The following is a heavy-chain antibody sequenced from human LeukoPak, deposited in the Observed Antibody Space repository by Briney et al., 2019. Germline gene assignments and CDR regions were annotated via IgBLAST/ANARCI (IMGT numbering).Heavy chain of an antibody. CDR1: GFTFSSYS. J-gene: IGHJ4*02. CDR3: AKGRGTTVTAAANY. Sequence: GGSLRLSCAASGFTFSSYSMSWVRQAPGKGLEWVSTISGTGGATYYADSVKGRFTISRDNSKNTLFLQFNSLRADDTAVYYCAKGRGTTVTAAANYWGQGTLVTVSS. V-gene: IGHV3-23*01. D-gene: IGHD4-17*01. CDR2: ISGTGGAT.